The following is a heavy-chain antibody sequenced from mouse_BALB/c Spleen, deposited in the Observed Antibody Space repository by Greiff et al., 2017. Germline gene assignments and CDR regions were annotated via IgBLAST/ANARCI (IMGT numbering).Heavy chain of an antibody. V-gene: IGHV1-14*01. D-gene: IGHD1-2*01. CDR2: INPYNDGT. Sequence: EVQLQQSGPELVKPGASVKMSCKASGYTFTSYVMHWVKQKPGQGLEWIGYINPYNDGTKYNEKFKGKATLTSDKSSSTAYMELSSLTSEDSAVYYCARAKNYYGYGYAMDYWGQGTSVTVSS. J-gene: IGHJ4*01. CDR1: GYTFTSYV. CDR3: ARAKNYYGYGYAMDY.